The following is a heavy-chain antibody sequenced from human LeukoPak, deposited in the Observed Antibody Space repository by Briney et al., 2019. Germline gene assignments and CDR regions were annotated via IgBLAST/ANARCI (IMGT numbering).Heavy chain of an antibody. D-gene: IGHD2-15*01. CDR1: GFTFSSYA. J-gene: IGHJ4*02. CDR3: ANLGGSCYSGCDY. CDR2: ISGSGGST. V-gene: IGHV3-23*01. Sequence: GGSLRLSCAASGFTFSSYAMSWVRQAPGKGLEWVAAISGSGGSTYYADSVKGGFTLSREHSKNPLYLQMNSLSAEETAVYYCANLGGSCYSGCDYWGQGTLVNVSS.